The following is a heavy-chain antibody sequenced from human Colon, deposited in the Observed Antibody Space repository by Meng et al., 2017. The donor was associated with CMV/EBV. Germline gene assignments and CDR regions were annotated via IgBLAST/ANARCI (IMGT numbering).Heavy chain of an antibody. J-gene: IGHJ5*02. CDR2: ISDSGYT. Sequence: GGSLRLSCAASGFAFSDYAMTWVRRAPGKGLEWVSFISDSGYTNYGDPVKGRFTISRDNSKNTVFLQMSSLRADDTGIYYCAKIRKGGDCTGGSCFDTWGQGTQVTVSS. CDR1: GFAFSDYA. CDR3: AKIRKGGDCTGGSCFDT. D-gene: IGHD2-8*02. V-gene: IGHV3-23*01.